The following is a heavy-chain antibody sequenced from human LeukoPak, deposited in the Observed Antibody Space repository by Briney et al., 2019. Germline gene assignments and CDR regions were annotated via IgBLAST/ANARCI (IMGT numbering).Heavy chain of an antibody. J-gene: IGHJ4*02. CDR2: MSPNSGNT. CDR1: GYTFTSYD. D-gene: IGHD3-9*01. V-gene: IGHV1-8*01. Sequence: ASVKVSCKASGYTFTSYDITWVRQAPGQGLDWMGWMSPNSGNTGYAQKFQGRVTMTRNTSITTAYMELSSLTSEDTAVYYCARETTISPYYFDYWGLGSQVTVSP. CDR3: ARETTISPYYFDY.